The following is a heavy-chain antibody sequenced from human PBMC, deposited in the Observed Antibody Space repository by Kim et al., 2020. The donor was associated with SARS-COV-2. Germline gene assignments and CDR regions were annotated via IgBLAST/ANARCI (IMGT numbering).Heavy chain of an antibody. CDR1: GDSISSSSYS. CDR3: ARLATWISDYYS. Sequence: SETLSLTCTVSGDSISSSSYSWEWIRQPPGKGLEWIGGISYSGRAFYNPSLKSRVTISVDTSRNHFSLNLRSVTAADTALYYCARLATWISDYYSCCHGT. V-gene: IGHV4-39*02. J-gene: IGHJ5*01. D-gene: IGHD2-2*03. CDR2: ISYSGRA.